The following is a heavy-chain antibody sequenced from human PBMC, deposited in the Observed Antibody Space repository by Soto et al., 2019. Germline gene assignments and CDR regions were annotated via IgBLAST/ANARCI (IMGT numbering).Heavy chain of an antibody. Sequence: QITLKESGPTLVKPTQTLTLTCTFSGFSLSTSGVGVGWIRQPPGKALEWLALIYWDDDKRYSPSLKSRLTITKATSKDQIVLTMTNMDAVDTTTYYCAHLNYYDSSRYWSYFDYWGQGTLVTVSS. J-gene: IGHJ4*02. CDR3: AHLNYYDSSRYWSYFDY. V-gene: IGHV2-5*02. CDR2: IYWDDDK. CDR1: GFSLSTSGVG. D-gene: IGHD3-22*01.